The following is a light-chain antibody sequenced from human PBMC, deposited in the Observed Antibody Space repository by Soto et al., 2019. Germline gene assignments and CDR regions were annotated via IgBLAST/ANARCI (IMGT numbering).Light chain of an antibody. CDR1: QSISSW. V-gene: IGKV1-5*01. CDR2: DAS. CDR3: QQYNSYST. J-gene: IGKJ1*01. Sequence: DIQMTQSHSTLSAAVGDRVTITGRASQSISSWLAWYQQKPGKAPKLLIYDASSLESGVPSRSSGSGSGTEFTLTISSLQPDDFATYYCQQYNSYSTFGQGTKVDIK.